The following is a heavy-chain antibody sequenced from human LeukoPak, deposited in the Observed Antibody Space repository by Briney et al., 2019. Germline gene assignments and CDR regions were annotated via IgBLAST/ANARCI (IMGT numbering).Heavy chain of an antibody. CDR1: GYTFTSYD. CDR2: MNPNSGNT. Sequence: GASVKVSCKASGYTFTSYDINWVRQATGQGLEWMGWMNPNSGNTGYAQKFQGRVTMTRNTSISTAYMELSSLRSEDTAVYYCARVPIGYDRSGYSPWDYYYYMDVWGKGTTVTVSS. CDR3: ARVPIGYDRSGYSPWDYYYYMDV. V-gene: IGHV1-8*01. J-gene: IGHJ6*03. D-gene: IGHD3-22*01.